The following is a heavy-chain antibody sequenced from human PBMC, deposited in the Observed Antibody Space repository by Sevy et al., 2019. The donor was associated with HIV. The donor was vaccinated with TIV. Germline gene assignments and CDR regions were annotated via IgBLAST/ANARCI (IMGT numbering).Heavy chain of an antibody. V-gene: IGHV3-30*03. CDR2: ISPDGTNK. D-gene: IGHD2-2*03. Sequence: GGSLGLSCAASGFTFSSYGMHWVRQAPGKGLEWVAVISPDGTNKYYGDSMRGRFTISRDNSKNTLYLQMDTVRVEDTAVYYCATGYCSPICLIDYWGQGTLVTVSS. CDR3: ATGYCSPICLIDY. CDR1: GFTFSSYG. J-gene: IGHJ4*02.